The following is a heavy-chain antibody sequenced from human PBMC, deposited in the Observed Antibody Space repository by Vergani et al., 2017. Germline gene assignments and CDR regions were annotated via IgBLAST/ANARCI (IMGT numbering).Heavy chain of an antibody. J-gene: IGHJ5*02. D-gene: IGHD2-21*01. CDR2: LNPTTGHT. CDR3: ARSIAYCAGATCRAYYFDH. Sequence: VQLVQSGAEVRKPGASVTVSCTASGYIFKNYYIHWLRQAPGQAFEWMGILNPTTGHTTSAQKCMGRVDMTRDPSTDTSTRTVQMTLSSLRSEDTAVYYCARSIAYCAGATCRAYYFDHWGQGTRVTVSS. V-gene: IGHV1-46*02. CDR1: GYIFKNYY.